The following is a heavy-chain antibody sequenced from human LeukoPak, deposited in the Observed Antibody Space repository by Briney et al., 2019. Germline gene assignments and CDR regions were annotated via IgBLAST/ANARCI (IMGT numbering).Heavy chain of an antibody. CDR3: AKTPNRAHYMDV. D-gene: IGHD2-15*01. CDR1: GFTFSSYA. V-gene: IGHV3-23*01. Sequence: GGSLRLSCAASGFTFSSYAMSWVRQAPGKGLEWVSAISGSGGSTYYADSVKGRFTISRDNSENTLYLQMNSLRAEDTAVYYCAKTPNRAHYMDVWGKGTTVTVSS. J-gene: IGHJ6*03. CDR2: ISGSGGST.